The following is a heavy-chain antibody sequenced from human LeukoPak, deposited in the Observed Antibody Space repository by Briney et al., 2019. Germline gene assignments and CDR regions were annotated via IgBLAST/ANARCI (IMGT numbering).Heavy chain of an antibody. D-gene: IGHD4-17*01. J-gene: IGHJ6*03. Sequence: TGGSLRLSCAASGFTFSSYGMHWVRQAPGKGLEWVAVISYDGSNKYYADSVKGRFTISRDNSKNTLYLQMNSLRAEDTAVYYCAKIYGDAYYYYMDVWGKGTTVTVSS. CDR1: GFTFSSYG. CDR2: ISYDGSNK. CDR3: AKIYGDAYYYYMDV. V-gene: IGHV3-30*18.